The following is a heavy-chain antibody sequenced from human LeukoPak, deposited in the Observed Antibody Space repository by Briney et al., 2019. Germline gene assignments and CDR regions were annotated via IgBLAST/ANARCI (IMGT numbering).Heavy chain of an antibody. J-gene: IGHJ4*02. CDR1: GFTFSSYS. CDR3: ARDMVRGGGDY. D-gene: IGHD3-10*01. V-gene: IGHV3-21*01. Sequence: GGSLRLSCAASGFTFSSYSTNWVRQAPGKGLEWVSSISSSSSYIYYADSVKGRFTISRDNAKNSLYLQMNSLRAEDTAVYYCARDMVRGGGDYWGQGTLVTVSS. CDR2: ISSSSSYI.